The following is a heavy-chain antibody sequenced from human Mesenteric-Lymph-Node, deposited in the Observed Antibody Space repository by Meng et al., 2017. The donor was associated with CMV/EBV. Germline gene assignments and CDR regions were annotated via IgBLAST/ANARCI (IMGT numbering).Heavy chain of an antibody. Sequence: GESLKISCGAPSGFRVSENYMNWVRQAPGKGLEWVSAIYGGDTTHYVDSVKGRFIISRDNSRNTVFLQMDSLRVEDTAVYYCAGESGVPNGMDVWGQGTTVTVSS. J-gene: IGHJ6*02. V-gene: IGHV3-53*01. CDR3: AGESGVPNGMDV. CDR1: GFRVSENY. CDR2: IYGGDTT. D-gene: IGHD2-2*01.